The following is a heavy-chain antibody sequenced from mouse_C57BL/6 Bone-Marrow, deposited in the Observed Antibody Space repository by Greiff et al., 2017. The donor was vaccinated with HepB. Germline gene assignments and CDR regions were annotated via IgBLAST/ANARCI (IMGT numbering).Heavy chain of an antibody. CDR3: AISPPYGKGDY. D-gene: IGHD2-1*01. Sequence: EVQLQQSGPELVKPGASVKISCKASGYTFTDYYMNWVKQRHGKSLEWIGDINPNNGGTSYNQKFKGKATLTVDKSSSTAYMELRSLTSEESAVYYCAISPPYGKGDYWGQGTTLTVSS. J-gene: IGHJ2*01. CDR1: GYTFTDYY. CDR2: INPNNGGT. V-gene: IGHV1-26*01.